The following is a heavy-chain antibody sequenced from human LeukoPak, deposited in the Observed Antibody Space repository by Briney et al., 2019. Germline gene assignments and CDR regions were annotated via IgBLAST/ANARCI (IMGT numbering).Heavy chain of an antibody. V-gene: IGHV3-21*01. CDR2: ITSSGTYI. D-gene: IGHD5/OR15-5a*01. CDR1: GFTFSGYT. J-gene: IGHJ4*02. CDR3: ARDSVRHLDY. Sequence: GGSLRLSCVASGFTFSGYTMNWVRQAPGKGLEWVASITSSGTYIYYADSVRGRFTISRDNAKNSLFLQMNSLRAEDTAVYYCARDSVRHLDYWGQGTLVTGSS.